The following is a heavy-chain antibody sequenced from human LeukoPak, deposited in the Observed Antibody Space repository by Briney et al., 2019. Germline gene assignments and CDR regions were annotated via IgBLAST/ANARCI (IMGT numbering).Heavy chain of an antibody. J-gene: IGHJ5*02. CDR3: AGLSAYDAGFDP. D-gene: IGHD5-12*01. Sequence: SETLSLTCTVSGGSMRDYFWTWVRQPPGKGLEWIGQIYHTGDTDYSPSLKSRLTRSLDTSKSHFSLKLNSVTAADTAVYYCAGLSAYDAGFDPWGQGALVSVSS. CDR2: IYHTGDT. CDR1: GGSMRDYF. V-gene: IGHV4-59*01.